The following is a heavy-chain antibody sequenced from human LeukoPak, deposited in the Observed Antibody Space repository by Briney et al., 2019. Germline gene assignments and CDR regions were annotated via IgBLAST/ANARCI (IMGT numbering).Heavy chain of an antibody. CDR1: GFTFSSYA. CDR3: AKNPHYYDSSGYYYLSWFDP. CDR2: LSGSGGST. Sequence: GGSLRLSCAASGFTFSSYAMSWVRQAPGKGLEWVSALSGSGGSTYYADSVKGRFTISRDNSKNTLYLQMNSLGAEDTAVYYCAKNPHYYDSSGYYYLSWFDPWGQGTLLTVSS. J-gene: IGHJ5*02. D-gene: IGHD3-22*01. V-gene: IGHV3-23*01.